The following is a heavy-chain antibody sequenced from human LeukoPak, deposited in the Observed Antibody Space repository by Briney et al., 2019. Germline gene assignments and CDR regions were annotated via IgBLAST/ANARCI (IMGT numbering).Heavy chain of an antibody. CDR1: GFTFSSSA. J-gene: IGHJ4*02. D-gene: IGHD3-10*01. CDR3: AKGSAQYYFDS. V-gene: IGHV3-23*01. Sequence: GGSLRLSCAASGFTFSSSAMSRVRQAPGKGLEWVSTISGTGNRTYYADSVKGRFTISRDNSKNTLFLHMNSLRAEDTAFYYCAKGSAQYYFDSWGQGTLVTVSS. CDR2: ISGTGNRT.